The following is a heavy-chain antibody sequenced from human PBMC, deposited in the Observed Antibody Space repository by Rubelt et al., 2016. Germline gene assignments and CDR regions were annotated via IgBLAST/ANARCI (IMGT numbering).Heavy chain of an antibody. CDR2: INQDGSEK. D-gene: IGHD3-3*01. CDR1: GFTFTTYW. J-gene: IGHJ4*02. V-gene: IGHV3-7*03. Sequence: GSLRLSCAASGFTFTTYWMSWVRQAPGKGLEWVANINQDGSEKYYVDSVRGRFSISRDNSENTLYLQMNSLRAEDTAIYYCARWSGTYYDHRGQGTLVTVSS. CDR3: ARWSGTYYDH.